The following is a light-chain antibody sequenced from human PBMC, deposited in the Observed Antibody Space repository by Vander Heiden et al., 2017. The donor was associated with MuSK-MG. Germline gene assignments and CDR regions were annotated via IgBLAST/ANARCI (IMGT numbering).Light chain of an antibody. CDR2: DAT. Sequence: VLTPSPATLSSSPGERATLSCRASQNVGRYLAWYQQKPGQAPRLLIYDATSRAAGIPNRFSGSGSGTHFTLTISSVEPEDFAVYYCQQRNNWPPFTFGQGTKLEIK. J-gene: IGKJ2*01. CDR1: QNVGRY. CDR3: QQRNNWPPFT. V-gene: IGKV3-11*01.